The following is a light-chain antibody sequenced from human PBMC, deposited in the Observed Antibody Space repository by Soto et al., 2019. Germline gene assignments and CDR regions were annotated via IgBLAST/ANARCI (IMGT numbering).Light chain of an antibody. Sequence: QSVLTQPASVSGSPGQSITISCTGTSSDVGGYNYVSWYQQHPGKAPKLMIYDVSNRPSGVSIRFSGSKSGNTASLTISGLQAEDEADYYCSSYTGSSTVVFGTGTKLTVL. V-gene: IGLV2-14*01. J-gene: IGLJ1*01. CDR2: DVS. CDR1: SSDVGGYNY. CDR3: SSYTGSSTVV.